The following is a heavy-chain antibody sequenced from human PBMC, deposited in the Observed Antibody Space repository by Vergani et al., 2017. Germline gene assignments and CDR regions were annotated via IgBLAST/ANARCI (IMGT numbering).Heavy chain of an antibody. V-gene: IGHV4-30-2*05. CDR3: ASMEGYDKGDAFRIGYFDS. CDR1: GDAISRETYS. Sequence: QLQLQESDSRLVNPSQTLSLTCTLSGDAISRETYSWNWVRQPPGKPLEWIGYIYSTGSTHHNPSLRRRINMSVDTSMNQFSLQLNSVTAADTAMYYCASMEGYDKGDAFRIGYFDSWGQGILVTVSS. D-gene: IGHD3-22*01. CDR2: IYSTGST. J-gene: IGHJ4*02.